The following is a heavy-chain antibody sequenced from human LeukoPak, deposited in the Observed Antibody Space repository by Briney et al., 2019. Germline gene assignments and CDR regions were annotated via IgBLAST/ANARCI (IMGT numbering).Heavy chain of an antibody. D-gene: IGHD3-3*01. Sequence: PSETLSLTCAVYGGSFSGYYWSRIRQPPGKGLEWIGEINHSGSTNYNPSLKSRVTISVDTSKNQFSLKLSSVTAADTAVYYCARSALLYRRTNYFDYWGQGTLVTVSS. V-gene: IGHV4-34*01. CDR1: GGSFSGYY. CDR2: INHSGST. CDR3: ARSALLYRRTNYFDY. J-gene: IGHJ4*02.